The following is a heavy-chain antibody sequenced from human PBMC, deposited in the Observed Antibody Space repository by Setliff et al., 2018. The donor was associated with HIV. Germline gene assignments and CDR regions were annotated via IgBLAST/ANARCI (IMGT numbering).Heavy chain of an antibody. Sequence: SETLSLTCTVSGGSISSYYWSWIRQPPGKGLEWIGYISYSGSTNYNPSLKSRVTLSVKTSKNQFSLKLNSVTAADTAVYYCARSIAGTGFNYYYFMDVWGKGTTVTVSS. CDR3: ARSIAGTGFNYYYFMDV. J-gene: IGHJ6*03. CDR2: ISYSGST. V-gene: IGHV4-59*01. CDR1: GGSISSYY. D-gene: IGHD6-13*01.